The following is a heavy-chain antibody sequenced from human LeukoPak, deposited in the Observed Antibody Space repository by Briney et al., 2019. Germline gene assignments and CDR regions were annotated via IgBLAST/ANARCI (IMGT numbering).Heavy chain of an antibody. CDR3: ARSPDY. J-gene: IGHJ4*02. CDR2: IYHSGST. Sequence: PSETLSLTCTVSGYSISSGYYWGWIRQPPGKGLEWIGSIYHSGSTYYNPSLKSRVTISVDTSKNQFSLKLSSVTAADTVVYYCARSPDYWGQGTLVTVSS. CDR1: GYSISSGYY. V-gene: IGHV4-38-2*02.